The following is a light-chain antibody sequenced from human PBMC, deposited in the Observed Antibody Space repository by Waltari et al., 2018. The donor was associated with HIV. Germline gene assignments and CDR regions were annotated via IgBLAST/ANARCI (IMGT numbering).Light chain of an antibody. CDR2: GVN. CDR3: SSYTDSDSLL. CDR1: TSDICISHL. Sequence: QSALTQPASVSGSPGQSITISCTGDTSDICISHLVSWYQKYPDMAPRLIMDGVNTRPSGISNRFSGSKSGNTASLTISALQGDDEADYYCSSYTDSDSLLFGGGTKLTVL. V-gene: IGLV2-14*01. J-gene: IGLJ2*01.